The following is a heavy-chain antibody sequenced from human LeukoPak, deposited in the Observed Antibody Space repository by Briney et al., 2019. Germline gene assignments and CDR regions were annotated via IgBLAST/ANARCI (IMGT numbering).Heavy chain of an antibody. CDR3: ARVSLHYYGSGSYDY. J-gene: IGHJ4*02. V-gene: IGHV4-4*07. CDR1: GGSFSSYY. Sequence: PSETLSLTCTVSGGSFSSYYWSWIRQHAGKGLEWIGRFYTSGTTNYNPSLKSRVTMSVDRSKNQFSLKLSSVTAADTAVYYCARVSLHYYGSGSYDYWGQGTLVTVSS. CDR2: FYTSGTT. D-gene: IGHD3-10*01.